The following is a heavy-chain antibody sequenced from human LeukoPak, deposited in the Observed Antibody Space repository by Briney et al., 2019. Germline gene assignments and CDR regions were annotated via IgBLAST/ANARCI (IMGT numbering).Heavy chain of an antibody. V-gene: IGHV5-51*01. Sequence: GESLKISCKGSGYSFTSYWIGWVRQMPGKGLEWMGIIYPGDSDTRYSPSFQGQVTISADKSISTAYLQWSSLKASDTAMYYCARQLKYDDGDYWFDPWGQGNLVTVSS. J-gene: IGHJ5*02. D-gene: IGHD4-17*01. CDR3: ARQLKYDDGDYWFDP. CDR2: IYPGDSDT. CDR1: GYSFTSYW.